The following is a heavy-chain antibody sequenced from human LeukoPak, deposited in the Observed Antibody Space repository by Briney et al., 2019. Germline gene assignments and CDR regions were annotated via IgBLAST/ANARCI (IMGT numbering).Heavy chain of an antibody. CDR3: ARDLVWFGKPKGYYNYMDV. V-gene: IGHV3-23*01. CDR1: GFTVCSNY. D-gene: IGHD3-10*01. CDR2: ISGSASST. Sequence: GGSLRLSCAASGFTVCSNYMSGVRPAPGEGLEWVSAISGSASSTYHADSVKGRFTISRDNSKNTLYLQMNALRAEDTAVYYCARDLVWFGKPKGYYNYMDVWGKGTTVTVSS. J-gene: IGHJ6*03.